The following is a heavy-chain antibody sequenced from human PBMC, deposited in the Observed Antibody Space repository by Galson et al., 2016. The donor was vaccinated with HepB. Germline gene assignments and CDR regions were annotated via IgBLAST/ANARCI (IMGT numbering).Heavy chain of an antibody. CDR2: VSTDGTA. D-gene: IGHD3-10*01. J-gene: IGHJ5*02. Sequence: TLSLTCTVADGSMGSGSYYWNWIRQPAGKGLEWIGRVSTDGTANYNPSLKSRVTISVDTSKNEFSLKVSSVTAADTAVYYCARSSRRAASMVLNPWGQGTLVTVSS. CDR1: DGSMGSGSYY. V-gene: IGHV4-61*02. CDR3: ARSSRRAASMVLNP.